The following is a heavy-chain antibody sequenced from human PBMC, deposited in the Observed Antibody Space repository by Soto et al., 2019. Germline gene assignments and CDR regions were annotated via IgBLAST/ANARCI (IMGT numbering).Heavy chain of an antibody. J-gene: IGHJ4*02. CDR1: GFTFDDYA. D-gene: IGHD3-10*01. CDR2: ISWNGAAT. CDR3: ANLPLYGSGFDC. Sequence: EAQLVESGGGLVQPGRSLRLSCVASGFTFDDYAIHWVRQAPGKGLEWVSGISWNGAATGYADSVKGRFTISRDNAKNSLRTEATAIYDCANLPLYGSGFDCWGQGTLVTVSS. V-gene: IGHV3-9*01.